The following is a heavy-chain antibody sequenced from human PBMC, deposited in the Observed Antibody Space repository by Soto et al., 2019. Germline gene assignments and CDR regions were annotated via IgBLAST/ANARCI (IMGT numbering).Heavy chain of an antibody. CDR1: GFTFSSYA. CDR3: ARESEDLTSNFDY. J-gene: IGHJ4*02. Sequence: VGSLRLSCAASGFTFSSYAMHWVRQAPGKGLEWVAVISYDGSNKYYADSVKGRFTISRDNSKNSLYLEMNSLRAEDTAVYYCARESEDLTSNFDYWGQGTLVTVSS. CDR2: ISYDGSNK. V-gene: IGHV3-30-3*01.